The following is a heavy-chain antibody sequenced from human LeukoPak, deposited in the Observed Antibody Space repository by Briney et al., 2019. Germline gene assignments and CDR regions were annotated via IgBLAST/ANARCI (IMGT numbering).Heavy chain of an antibody. D-gene: IGHD2-2*01. V-gene: IGHV4-59*11. CDR3: ARDQGIVVVPAAIEGGWFDP. CDR2: IYYSGST. CDR1: GGSISSHY. Sequence: SETLSFTCTVSGGSISSHYWSWIRQPPGKGLEWIGYIYYSGSTNYNPSLKSRVTISVDTSKNQFSLKLSSVTAADTAVYYCARDQGIVVVPAAIEGGWFDPWGQGTLVTVSS. J-gene: IGHJ5*02.